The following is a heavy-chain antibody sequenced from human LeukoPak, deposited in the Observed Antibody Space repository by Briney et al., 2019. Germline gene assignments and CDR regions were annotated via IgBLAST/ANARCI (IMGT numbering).Heavy chain of an antibody. CDR2: INHRGST. CDR3: EGIPTPPSSSSGGDDF. CDR1: GGSFSGYY. J-gene: IGHJ4*02. V-gene: IGHV4-34*01. Sequence: SETLSLTCAVYGGSFSGYYWSWIRQPPGKGLEWIGEINHRGSTNHNPSLKSRVTISIDTSKNQFSLNLRSVTAADTAVYYCEGIPTPPSSSSGGDDFWGPGTLATVSS. D-gene: IGHD6-6*01.